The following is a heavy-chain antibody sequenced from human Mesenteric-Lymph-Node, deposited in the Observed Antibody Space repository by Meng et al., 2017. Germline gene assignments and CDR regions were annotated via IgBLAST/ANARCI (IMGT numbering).Heavy chain of an antibody. CDR3: ARNVPGTSAYYD. Sequence: QVQLQEPGPGPVKPSDTLSLTCAVSGYSISSTNWWGWIRQPPGKGLEWIGYIYYSGSTFYNPSLKSRVTMSVDTSKNQFSLNLNSVTAVDTAVYYCARNVPGTSAYYDWGQGTLVTVSS. J-gene: IGHJ4*02. D-gene: IGHD3-22*01. V-gene: IGHV4-28*01. CDR1: GYSISSTNW. CDR2: IYYSGST.